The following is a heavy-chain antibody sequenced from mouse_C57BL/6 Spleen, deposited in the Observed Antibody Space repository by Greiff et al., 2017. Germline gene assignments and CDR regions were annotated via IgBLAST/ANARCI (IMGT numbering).Heavy chain of an antibody. Sequence: EVHLVESGGGLVKPGGSLKLSCAASGFTFSSYAMSWVRQTPEKRLEWVATISDGGSYTYYPDNVKGRFTISRDNAKNNLYLQMSHLKSEDTAMYYCARERAGFDYWGQGTTLTVSS. J-gene: IGHJ2*01. V-gene: IGHV5-4*01. CDR1: GFTFSSYA. D-gene: IGHD3-1*01. CDR2: ISDGGSYT. CDR3: ARERAGFDY.